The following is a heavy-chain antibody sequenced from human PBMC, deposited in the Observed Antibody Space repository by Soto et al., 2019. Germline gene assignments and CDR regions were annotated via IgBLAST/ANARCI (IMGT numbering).Heavy chain of an antibody. V-gene: IGHV1-18*01. CDR3: ARDDSGFSGSHYIDYFNY. J-gene: IGHJ4*02. D-gene: IGHD1-26*01. Sequence: ASVKVSCKASGYTFTSYGVSWVRQAPGQGLEWMGWISGYNGNTKSAQKLQGRVTITRDTSASTAYMELSSLRSEDTAVYYCARDDSGFSGSHYIDYFNYWGQGALVTVSS. CDR1: GYTFTSYG. CDR2: ISGYNGNT.